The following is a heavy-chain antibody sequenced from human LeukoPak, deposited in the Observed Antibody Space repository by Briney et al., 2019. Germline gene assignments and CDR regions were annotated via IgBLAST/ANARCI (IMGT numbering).Heavy chain of an antibody. D-gene: IGHD6-13*01. J-gene: IGHJ6*02. CDR1: GGSFSGYY. Sequence: PSETLSLTCAVYGGSFSGYYWSWIRQPPGKGLEWIGEINHSGSTNYNPSLKSRVTISVDTSKNQFSLKLSSVTAADTAVYYCARALAAAGTGAYYYYYGMDVWGQGTTVTVSS. CDR2: INHSGST. V-gene: IGHV4-34*01. CDR3: ARALAAAGTGAYYYYYGMDV.